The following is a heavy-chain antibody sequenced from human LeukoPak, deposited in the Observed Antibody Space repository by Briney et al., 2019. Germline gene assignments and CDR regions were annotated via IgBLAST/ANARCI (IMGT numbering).Heavy chain of an antibody. CDR1: GGSISSSSYY. CDR3: ARPDPYCSSTSCYMDV. Sequence: SETLSLTCTVSGGSISSSSYYWGWIRQPPGKGLEWIGSIYYSGSTYYNPSLKSRVTIPVDTSKNQFSLKLSSVTAADTAVYYCARPDPYCSSTSCYMDVWGQGTTVTVSS. J-gene: IGHJ6*02. V-gene: IGHV4-39*01. D-gene: IGHD2-2*01. CDR2: IYYSGST.